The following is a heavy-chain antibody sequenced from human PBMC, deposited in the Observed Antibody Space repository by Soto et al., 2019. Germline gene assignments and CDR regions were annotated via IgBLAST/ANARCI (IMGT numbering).Heavy chain of an antibody. Sequence: QLQLQESGSGLVKPSQTLSLTCAVSGGSISSGGYSWSWIRQPPGKGLEWIGYIYHSGSTYYNPSLTRRVTISVDRSKNQCSRKLSSVTAADTAVYYCARAHYGDYGYGMDVWGQGTTVTVSS. CDR1: GGSISSGGYS. D-gene: IGHD4-17*01. V-gene: IGHV4-30-2*01. CDR3: ARAHYGDYGYGMDV. CDR2: IYHSGST. J-gene: IGHJ6*02.